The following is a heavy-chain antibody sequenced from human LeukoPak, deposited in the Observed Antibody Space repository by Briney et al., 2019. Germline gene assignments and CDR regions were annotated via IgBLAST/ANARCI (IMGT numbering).Heavy chain of an antibody. CDR1: GFTFSSYG. J-gene: IGHJ4*02. CDR3: AKDWVAYCGGDCYSDY. V-gene: IGHV3-30*18. Sequence: PGGSLRLSCAASGFTFSSYGMHWVCQAPGKGLEWVAVISYDGSNKYYADSVKGRFTISRDNSKNTLYLQMNSLRAEDTAVYYCAKDWVAYCGGDCYSDYWGQGTLVTVSS. D-gene: IGHD2-21*02. CDR2: ISYDGSNK.